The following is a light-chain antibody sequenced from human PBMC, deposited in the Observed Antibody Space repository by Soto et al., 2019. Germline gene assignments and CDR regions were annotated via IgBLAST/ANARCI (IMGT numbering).Light chain of an antibody. J-gene: IGKJ2*01. Sequence: EVLMTQSPTTLSVSPWERVTLSCRASQTISNNLAWYRKKPGQAPSLLIYGISTRATGLPARFSGSGSGTEFTLTISSLQSDDFALYYCQQYNNWPHTFGQGTKLEIK. CDR2: GIS. V-gene: IGKV3-15*01. CDR1: QTISNN. CDR3: QQYNNWPHT.